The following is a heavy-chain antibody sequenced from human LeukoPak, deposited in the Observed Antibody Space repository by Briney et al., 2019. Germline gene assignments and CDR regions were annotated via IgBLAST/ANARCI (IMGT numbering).Heavy chain of an antibody. J-gene: IGHJ5*02. V-gene: IGHV3-48*03. CDR3: AREGLLYSGCEGFDP. Sequence: GGSLRLSCAASGFTFSSYEMNWVRQAPGKGLEWVSYISSSGSTIYYADSVKGRFTISRDNAKNSLYLQMNSLRAEDTAVHYCAREGLLYSGCEGFDPWGQGTLVTVSS. D-gene: IGHD5-12*01. CDR2: ISSSGSTI. CDR1: GFTFSSYE.